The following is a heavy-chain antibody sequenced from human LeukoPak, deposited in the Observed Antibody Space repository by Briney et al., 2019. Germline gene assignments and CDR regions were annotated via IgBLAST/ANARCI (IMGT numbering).Heavy chain of an antibody. CDR1: GFTFSSYS. J-gene: IGHJ3*02. CDR2: ISSSSSYI. V-gene: IGHV3-21*01. Sequence: GGSLRLSCAASGFTFSSYSMNWVRQAPGKGLEWVSSISSSSSYIYYADSVKGRFTISRDNAKNSLYLQMNSLRAEDTAVYYCARDPPNHIGGEGPIWGQGTMVTVSS. D-gene: IGHD2-21*01. CDR3: ARDPPNHIGGEGPI.